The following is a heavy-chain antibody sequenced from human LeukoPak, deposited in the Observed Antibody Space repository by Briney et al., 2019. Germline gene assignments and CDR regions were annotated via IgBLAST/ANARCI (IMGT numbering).Heavy chain of an antibody. V-gene: IGHV1-58*02. CDR3: ARGIAAAGTINWFDP. J-gene: IGHJ5*02. CDR1: GFTFTSSA. CDR2: IVVGSGNT. Sequence: SVKVSCKASGFTFTSSAMQWVRQARGQRLEWIGWIVVGSGNTNYAQKFQERVTITRDMSTSTAYMELSSLRSEDTAVYYCARGIAAAGTINWFDPWGQGTLVTVSS. D-gene: IGHD6-13*01.